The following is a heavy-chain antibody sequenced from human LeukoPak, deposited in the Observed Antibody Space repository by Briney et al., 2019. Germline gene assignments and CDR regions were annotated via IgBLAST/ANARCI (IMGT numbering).Heavy chain of an antibody. CDR2: INPNSGGT. Sequence: GASVKVSCKASGYTFTGYYMHWVRQAPGQGLEWMGWINPNSGGTNYAQKFQGRVTMTRDTSISTAYMELSRLRSDDTAVYYCARDSSFYCSSTGCYAGNWFDPWGQGTLVTVSS. J-gene: IGHJ5*02. V-gene: IGHV1-2*02. CDR1: GYTFTGYY. CDR3: ARDSSFYCSSTGCYAGNWFDP. D-gene: IGHD2-2*01.